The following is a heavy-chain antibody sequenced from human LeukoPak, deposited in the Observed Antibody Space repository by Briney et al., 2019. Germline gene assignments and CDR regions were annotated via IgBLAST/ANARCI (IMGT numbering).Heavy chain of an antibody. V-gene: IGHV3-53*01. CDR3: ARVGYYGDYALALGH. Sequence: TGGSLRLSCVASGFDVSSNYMSWVRQAPGKGLDWVSLLYRDGTTYYAESVKGRFTISRDSSKSTLYLQMNSLTVEDTALYYCARVGYYGDYALALGHWGQGTLVSVSS. CDR2: LYRDGTT. D-gene: IGHD4-17*01. J-gene: IGHJ4*02. CDR1: GFDVSSNY.